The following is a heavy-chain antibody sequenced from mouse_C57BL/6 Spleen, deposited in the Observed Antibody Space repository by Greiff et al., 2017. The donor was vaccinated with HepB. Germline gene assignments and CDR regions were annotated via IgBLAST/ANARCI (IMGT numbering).Heavy chain of an antibody. CDR2: ISSGSSTI. Sequence: EVKVVESGGGLVKPGGSLKLSCAASGFTFSDYGMHWVRQAPEKGLEWVAYISSGSSTIYYADTVKGRFTISRDNAKNTLFLQMTSLRSEDTAMYYCARGLRGYFDYWGQGTTLTVSS. CDR1: GFTFSDYG. CDR3: ARGLRGYFDY. D-gene: IGHD3-1*01. J-gene: IGHJ2*01. V-gene: IGHV5-17*01.